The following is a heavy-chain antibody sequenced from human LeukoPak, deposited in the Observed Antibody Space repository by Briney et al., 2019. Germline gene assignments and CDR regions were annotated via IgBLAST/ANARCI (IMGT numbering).Heavy chain of an antibody. V-gene: IGHV1-2*02. J-gene: IGHJ4*02. CDR2: INPNSGGT. CDR3: ARDRAPWIQLWLPRYYFDY. Sequence: ASVKVSCKASGYTFTGYYVHWVRQAPGQGLEWMGWINPNSGGTNYAQKFQGRVTMTRDTSISTAYMELSRLRSDDTAVYYCARDRAPWIQLWLPRYYFDYWGQGTLVTVSS. D-gene: IGHD5-18*01. CDR1: GYTFTGYY.